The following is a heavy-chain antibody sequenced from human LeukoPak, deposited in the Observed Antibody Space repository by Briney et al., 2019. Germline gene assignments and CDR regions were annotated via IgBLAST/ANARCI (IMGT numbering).Heavy chain of an antibody. V-gene: IGHV4-61*02. CDR1: GGSISSGSYY. CDR2: IYTSGST. Sequence: PSETPSLTCTVSGGSISSGSYYWSWIRQPAGKGLEWIGRIYTSGSTNYNPSLKSRVTISVDTSKNQFSLKLSSVTAADTAVYYCARGPVAGNFDYWGQGTPVTVSS. J-gene: IGHJ4*02. D-gene: IGHD6-19*01. CDR3: ARGPVAGNFDY.